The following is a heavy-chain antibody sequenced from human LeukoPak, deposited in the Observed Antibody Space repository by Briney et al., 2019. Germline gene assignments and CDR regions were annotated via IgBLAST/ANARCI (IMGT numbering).Heavy chain of an antibody. V-gene: IGHV4-39*07. Sequence: SQTLSLTCTVSGGSISSGSYYWGWIRQSPGKGLEWIGSISHSGTTYYNPSLRSRVTISVDTSKNQFSLKLSSATAADTAVYYCARDTGTGGQVVCDNWGQGTLVTVSS. CDR2: ISHSGTT. D-gene: IGHD2-8*02. CDR1: GGSISSGSYY. CDR3: ARDTGTGGQVVCDN. J-gene: IGHJ4*02.